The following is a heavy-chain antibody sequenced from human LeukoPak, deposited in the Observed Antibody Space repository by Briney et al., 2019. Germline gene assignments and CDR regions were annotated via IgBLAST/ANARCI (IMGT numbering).Heavy chain of an antibody. CDR3: AREVVATTYFDY. D-gene: IGHD5-12*01. Sequence: SVKVSCKTSGCTFSTYSINWVRQAPGQGLEWMGGIIPVFGTPNYAQKFQDRLIIAEDESTSTAYMELTSLTAKATAFYYCAREVVATTYFDYWGQGTLVTVSS. J-gene: IGHJ4*02. V-gene: IGHV1-69*13. CDR2: IIPVFGTP. CDR1: GCTFSTYS.